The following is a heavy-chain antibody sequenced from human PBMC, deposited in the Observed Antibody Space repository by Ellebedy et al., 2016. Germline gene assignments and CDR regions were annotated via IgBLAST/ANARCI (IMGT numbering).Heavy chain of an antibody. V-gene: IGHV1-69*13. J-gene: IGHJ6*03. CDR1: GGTFSTCG. Sequence: SVKVSCXASGGTFSTCGINWVRQAPGQGLEWMGGIIPVFRTPNYAQKFQGKVTITADESTSTVYLELISLRPEDTAVYYCARDRLAVGLNPGSPDHHHYCMDVWGKGTTVTVSS. CDR2: IIPVFRTP. D-gene: IGHD1-14*01. CDR3: ARDRLAVGLNPGSPDHHHYCMDV.